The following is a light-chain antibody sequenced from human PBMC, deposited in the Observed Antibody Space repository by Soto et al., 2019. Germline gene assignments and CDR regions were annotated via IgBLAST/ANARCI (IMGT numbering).Light chain of an antibody. J-gene: IGLJ3*02. V-gene: IGLV1-47*01. CDR2: RNN. CDR3: AAWDDSLSGLWV. CDR1: SSNIGSNY. Sequence: QPVLTQPPSASRTPGQRVTISCSGSSSNIGSNYVYWYQQLPGTAPKLLIYRNNQRPSGVPDRFSGSKSGTSASLAISGLRSEDEADYYCAAWDDSLSGLWVFGGGTQLTVL.